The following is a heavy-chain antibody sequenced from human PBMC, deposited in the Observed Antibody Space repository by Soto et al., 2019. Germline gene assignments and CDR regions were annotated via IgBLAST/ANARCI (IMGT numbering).Heavy chain of an antibody. CDR1: GGSISSGDYY. J-gene: IGHJ5*02. D-gene: IGHD1-7*01. CDR3: ARGTILRYNNGFDP. V-gene: IGHV4-30-4*01. Sequence: PPETLSLTCTVSGGSISSGDYYWSWIRQPPGKGLEWIGYIYYSGSTYYNPSLKSRVTISVDTSKNQFSLKLSSVTAADTAVYYCARGTILRYNNGFDPWGQGTLVTVSS. CDR2: IYYSGST.